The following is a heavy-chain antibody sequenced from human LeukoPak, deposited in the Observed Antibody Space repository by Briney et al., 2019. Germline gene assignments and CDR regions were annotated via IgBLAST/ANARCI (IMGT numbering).Heavy chain of an antibody. CDR2: FDPEDGER. D-gene: IGHD5-12*01. J-gene: IGHJ6*02. CDR1: GYTLSELS. V-gene: IGHV1-24*01. CDR3: STTRAWIKDGMDV. Sequence: ASVKVSCKVSGYTLSELSIHWVRQAPGKGLQWMGGFDPEDGERIHAQKLQGRVTMTEDTFTGTAYMELSSLRSEDTAVYYCSTTRAWIKDGMDVWGQGTTVTVSS.